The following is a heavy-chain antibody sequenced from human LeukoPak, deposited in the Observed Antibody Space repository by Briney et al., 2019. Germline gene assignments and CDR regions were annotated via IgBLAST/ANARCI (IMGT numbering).Heavy chain of an antibody. CDR3: ARGYYYSDY. V-gene: IGHV4-61*02. Sequence: SETLSLTCTVSGGSISSSSYYWSWIRQPAGKGLEWIGRIYSSGSTNYSPSLKSRVTMSVDTPKNQLSLKLNSVTAADTAVYYCARGYYYSDYWGQGTLVTVSS. CDR1: GGSISSSSYY. CDR2: IYSSGST. J-gene: IGHJ4*02. D-gene: IGHD5-18*01.